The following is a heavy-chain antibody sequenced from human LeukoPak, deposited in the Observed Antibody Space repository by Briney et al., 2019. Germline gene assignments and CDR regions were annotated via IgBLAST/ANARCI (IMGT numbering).Heavy chain of an antibody. V-gene: IGHV1-8*03. Sequence: ASVKVSCKASGYTFTSYDINWVRQATGQGLEWMGWMNPNSGNTGYAQKFQGRVTITRNTSISTAYMELSSLRSEDTAVHYCARGTGLLWFGELNWYFDLWGRGTLVTVSS. CDR1: GYTFTSYD. D-gene: IGHD3-10*01. CDR2: MNPNSGNT. CDR3: ARGTGLLWFGELNWYFDL. J-gene: IGHJ2*01.